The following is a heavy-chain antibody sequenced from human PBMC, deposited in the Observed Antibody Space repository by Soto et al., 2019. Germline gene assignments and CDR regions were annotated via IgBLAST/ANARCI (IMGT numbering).Heavy chain of an antibody. CDR1: GDSTSSNSRY. CDR3: ARLFNGNYYNDS. V-gene: IGHV4-39*01. D-gene: IGHD1-26*01. J-gene: IGHJ5*01. CDR2: VFHSGST. Sequence: PSETLSLTCSVSGDSTSSNSRYWGWIRQPPGKWLEWIGSVFHSGSTKYNTSLKSRVTISIDTSKDQFSLRLSSVTVADTAVYYCARLFNGNYYNDSWGHGTLVTVSS.